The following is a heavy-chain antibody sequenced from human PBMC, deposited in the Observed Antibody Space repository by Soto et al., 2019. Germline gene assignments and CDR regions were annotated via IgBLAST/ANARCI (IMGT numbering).Heavy chain of an antibody. CDR3: AREGGVAAAGNFDY. Sequence: GGSLRLSCAASGFTFSSYGMHWVRQAPGKGLEWVAVIWYDGSNKYYADSVKGRFTISRDNSKNTLYLQMNSLRDEDTAVYYCAREGGVAAAGNFDYWGQGTLVTVSS. V-gene: IGHV3-33*01. J-gene: IGHJ4*02. D-gene: IGHD6-13*01. CDR1: GFTFSSYG. CDR2: IWYDGSNK.